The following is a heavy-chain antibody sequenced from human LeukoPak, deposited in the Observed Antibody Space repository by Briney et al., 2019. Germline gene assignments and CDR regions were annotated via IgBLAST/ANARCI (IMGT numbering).Heavy chain of an antibody. CDR2: INHSGRT. Sequence: SETLSLTCVVYGGSFSGDYWSWIRQPPGRGLEWIGEINHSGRTNYNPSLKSRVTISVDTSKNQFSLKLSSVTAADTAVYYCAREGFGGLSHFDYWGQGTLVTVSS. CDR1: GGSFSGDY. V-gene: IGHV4-34*01. D-gene: IGHD3-10*01. J-gene: IGHJ4*02. CDR3: AREGFGGLSHFDY.